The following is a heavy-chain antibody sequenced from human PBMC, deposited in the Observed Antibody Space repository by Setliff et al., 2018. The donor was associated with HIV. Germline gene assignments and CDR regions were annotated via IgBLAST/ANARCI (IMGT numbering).Heavy chain of an antibody. J-gene: IGHJ6*03. CDR2: VSSSADTT. CDR3: ARVGIKGGSDFWSGYRRPYYMDV. D-gene: IGHD3-3*01. CDR1: GFTFNDYY. V-gene: IGHV3-11*04. Sequence: PGGSLRLSCAASGFTFNDYYMSWIRQAPGRGLEWVSYVSSSADTTFYADSVKGRFTISRDNAKNSLYLQMNTLRAEDTAVYYCARVGIKGGSDFWSGYRRPYYMDVWGKGTTVTVSS.